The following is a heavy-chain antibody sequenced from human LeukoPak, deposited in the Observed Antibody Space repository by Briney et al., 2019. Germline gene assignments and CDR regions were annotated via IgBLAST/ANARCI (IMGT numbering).Heavy chain of an antibody. CDR2: ISGHGGNT. J-gene: IGHJ4*02. V-gene: IGHV3-23*01. CDR3: ANQPSLSSITDY. Sequence: GGSLRLSCAASGFTFSSYAMNWVRQAPGKGLKWVSGISGHGGNTYYADSVRGRFTISRDNSKNTLYLQMNSLRAEDTAVYYCANQPSLSSITDYWGQGTLVTVSS. CDR1: GFTFSSYA. D-gene: IGHD1-14*01.